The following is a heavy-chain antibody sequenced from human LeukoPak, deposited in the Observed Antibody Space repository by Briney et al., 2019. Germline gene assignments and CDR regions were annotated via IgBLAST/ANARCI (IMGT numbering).Heavy chain of an antibody. Sequence: ASVKVSCKASGYTFTSYYIHWVRQAPGQGLEWMGLINPSGGSTNYAQKFQGRVTMTRDTSTSTVYMELSSLRSEDTAVYYCARRPSITMVRGGQWYYYMDVWGKGTTVTISS. CDR3: ARRPSITMVRGGQWYYYMDV. V-gene: IGHV1-46*01. CDR2: INPSGGST. J-gene: IGHJ6*03. CDR1: GYTFTSYY. D-gene: IGHD3-10*01.